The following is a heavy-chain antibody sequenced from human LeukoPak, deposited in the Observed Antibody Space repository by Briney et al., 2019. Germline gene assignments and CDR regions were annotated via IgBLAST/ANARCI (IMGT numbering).Heavy chain of an antibody. CDR2: IISIGGRT. CDR3: ARGEGGGSGTIPYY. Sequence: PGGSLSLSCAPSGFTFSSYAMHWVRQAPGEGLEYVSAIISIGGRTYYANSVKGRLTMSRDNSKITLYLQMGGWRAEDMAVSHCARGEGGGSGTIPYYWGQGTLVTVSS. J-gene: IGHJ4*02. CDR1: GFTFSSYA. V-gene: IGHV3-64*01. D-gene: IGHD1-26*01.